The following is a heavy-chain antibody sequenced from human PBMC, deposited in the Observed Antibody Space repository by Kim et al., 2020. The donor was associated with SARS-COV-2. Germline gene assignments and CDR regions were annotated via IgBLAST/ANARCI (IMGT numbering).Heavy chain of an antibody. CDR1: GGSISSYY. Sequence: SETLSLTCTVSGGSISSYYWSWIRQPPGKGLEWIGYIYYSGTTNYNPSLKSRVTISVDTSKNQLSLKLSSVTAADTAMYYCARQWGGISRGLFEYWGQGVLVTVSS. D-gene: IGHD1-1*01. CDR3: ARQWGGISRGLFEY. CDR2: IYYSGTT. J-gene: IGHJ4*02. V-gene: IGHV4-59*08.